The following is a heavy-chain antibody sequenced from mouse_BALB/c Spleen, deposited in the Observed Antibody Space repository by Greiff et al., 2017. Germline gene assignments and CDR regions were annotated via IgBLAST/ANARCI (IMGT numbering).Heavy chain of an antibody. V-gene: IGHV1-67*01. Sequence: QVQLQQSGPEVVRPGVSVKISCKGSGYTFTDYAMHWVKQSHAKSLEWIGVISTYNGNTNYNQKFKGKATMTVDKSSSTAYMELARLTSEDSAIYYCAKKKSKDGYFWYFDVWGAGTTVTVSS. J-gene: IGHJ1*01. CDR1: GYTFTDYA. CDR3: AKKKSKDGYFWYFDV. CDR2: ISTYNGNT. D-gene: IGHD2-3*01.